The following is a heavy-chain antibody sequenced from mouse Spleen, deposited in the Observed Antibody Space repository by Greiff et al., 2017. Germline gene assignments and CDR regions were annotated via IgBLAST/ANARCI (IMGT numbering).Heavy chain of an antibody. CDR2: IDPENGDT. Sequence: VQLQQSGAELVRPGASVKLSCTASGFNIKDDYMHWVKQRPEQGLEWIGWIDPENGDTEYASKFQGKATITADTSSNTAYLQLSSLTSEDTAVYYCTAPSAGYPFAYWGQGTLVTVSA. CDR3: TAPSAGYPFAY. D-gene: IGHD1-2*01. V-gene: IGHV14-4*01. J-gene: IGHJ3*01. CDR1: GFNIKDDY.